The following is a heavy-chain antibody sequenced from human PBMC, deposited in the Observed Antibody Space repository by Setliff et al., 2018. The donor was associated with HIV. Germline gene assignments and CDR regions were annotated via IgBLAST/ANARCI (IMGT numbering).Heavy chain of an antibody. J-gene: IGHJ4*02. CDR3: ARQGDGYNLYHVYYFDY. Sequence: SETLSLTCAVSGYSISSGYYWGRIRQTPGKGLEWIGSIYHSGTTYYNPSLRSRVTISVDTSKNQFSLKLSSVTAADTAVYYCARQGDGYNLYHVYYFDYWGQGTLVTV. CDR1: GYSISSGYY. V-gene: IGHV4-38-2*01. CDR2: IYHSGTT. D-gene: IGHD5-12*01.